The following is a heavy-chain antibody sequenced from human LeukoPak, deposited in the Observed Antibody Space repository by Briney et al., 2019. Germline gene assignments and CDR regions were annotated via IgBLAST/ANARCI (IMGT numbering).Heavy chain of an antibody. Sequence: SVRLSCAASGATFSNYGMSWVRQAPGQGLEWMGRIIPILGIAKYAQTFQGRVTITADKSKTTAYMELSRLRSEDTAVYYCASVRGVCFPNWFDPGGQGTVVSVS. CDR3: ASVRGVCFPNWFDP. CDR1: GATFSNYG. V-gene: IGHV1-69*04. CDR2: IIPILGIA. D-gene: IGHD3-16*01. J-gene: IGHJ5*02.